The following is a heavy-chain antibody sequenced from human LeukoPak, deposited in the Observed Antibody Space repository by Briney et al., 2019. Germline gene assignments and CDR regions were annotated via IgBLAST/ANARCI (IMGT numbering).Heavy chain of an antibody. CDR3: ARVGRESSTGWLDY. J-gene: IGHJ4*02. CDR2: INPYSGGT. Sequence: ASVKVSCKASGYTFTGYYMHWVRQAPGQGLEWMGRINPYSGGTNYAQKFQGRVTVTRDTSISTAYMELSSLRSDDTAVYYCARVGRESSTGWLDYWGQGTLVTVSS. CDR1: GYTFTGYY. D-gene: IGHD6-19*01. V-gene: IGHV1-2*06.